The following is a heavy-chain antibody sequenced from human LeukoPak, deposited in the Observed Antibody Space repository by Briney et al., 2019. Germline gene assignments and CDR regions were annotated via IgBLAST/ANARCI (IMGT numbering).Heavy chain of an antibody. D-gene: IGHD3-10*01. CDR2: ISYDGNNQ. V-gene: IGHV3-30*18. Sequence: GGSLRLSCAASGFTFSTFGMHWVRQAPGTGLEWVAVISYDGNNQYYSDSVKGRSTISRDNSKNTLYLQMNSLRPEDTALYYCAKEHMLRGVIYWFDPWGQGTLVTVSS. J-gene: IGHJ5*02. CDR1: GFTFSTFG. CDR3: AKEHMLRGVIYWFDP.